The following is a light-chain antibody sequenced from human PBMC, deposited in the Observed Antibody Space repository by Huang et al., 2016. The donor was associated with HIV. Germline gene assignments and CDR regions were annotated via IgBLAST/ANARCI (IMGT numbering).Light chain of an antibody. CDR1: QNINTY. CDR3: QQGYSALIT. V-gene: IGKV1-39*01. J-gene: IGKJ5*01. CDR2: SAS. Sequence: DILLTQSPFSLSASVGDSVTITCRASQNINTYLNWYQQKPGKAPNLLIHSASILQTGVPSRFSGSGSGTYFTLTVNSLQPEDSATYYCQQGYSALITFGQGTRL.